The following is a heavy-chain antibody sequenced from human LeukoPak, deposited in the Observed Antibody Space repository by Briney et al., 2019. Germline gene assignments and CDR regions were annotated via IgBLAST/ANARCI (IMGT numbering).Heavy chain of an antibody. CDR3: ARDRPGDGYSEY. V-gene: IGHV3-66*01. Sequence: GGSLRLSCAASGFTLSSNDMTWVRQTPGKGLEWVSILYSAGNAYYPDSVKGRFTISRDNTKNSLYLQMNSLRAEDTAVFYCARDRPGDGYSEYWGQGTLVTVSS. CDR2: LYSAGNA. CDR1: GFTLSSND. J-gene: IGHJ4*02. D-gene: IGHD3-10*01.